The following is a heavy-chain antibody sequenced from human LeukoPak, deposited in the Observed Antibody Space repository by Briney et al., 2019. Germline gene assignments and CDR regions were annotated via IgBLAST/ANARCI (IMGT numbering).Heavy chain of an antibody. V-gene: IGHV4-30-4*01. CDR1: GGSISSYY. J-gene: IGHJ6*02. D-gene: IGHD3-22*01. CDR3: ARDRPNYYDSSGYSHYYYGMDV. Sequence: MPSETLSLTCTVSGGSISSYYWSWIRQPPGKGLEWIGYIYYSGSTYYNPSLKSRVTISVDTSKNQFSLKLSSVTAADTAVYYCARDRPNYYDSSGYSHYYYGMDVWGQGTTVTVSS. CDR2: IYYSGST.